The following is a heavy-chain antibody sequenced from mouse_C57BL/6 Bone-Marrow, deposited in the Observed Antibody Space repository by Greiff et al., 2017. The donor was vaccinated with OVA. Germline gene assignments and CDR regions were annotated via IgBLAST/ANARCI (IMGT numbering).Heavy chain of an antibody. Sequence: EVKLMESGGGLVQSGRSLRLSCATSGFTFSDFYMEWVRQAPGKGLEWIAASRNKANDYTTEYSASVQGRFIVSRDTSQSILYLQMNALRAEDTAIYYCARDVWFAYWGQGTLVTVSA. CDR2: SRNKANDYTT. CDR3: ARDVWFAY. J-gene: IGHJ3*01. CDR1: GFTFSDFY. V-gene: IGHV7-1*01.